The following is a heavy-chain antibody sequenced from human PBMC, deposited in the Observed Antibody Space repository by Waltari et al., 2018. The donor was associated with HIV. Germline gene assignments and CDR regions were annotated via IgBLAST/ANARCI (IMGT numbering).Heavy chain of an antibody. CDR2: PIPILGRA. CDR1: GGTFSSYT. V-gene: IGHV1-69*02. Sequence: QVQLVQSGAEVKKPGSSVTVSCKASGGTFSSYTISWVRQAPGEGLEWMGKPIPILGRADYSQRCQSRVTISADKSTSTAYMELSGLRSEDTAVYYCARIYYYYYYGMDVGGQGTMVTVSS. J-gene: IGHJ6*02. CDR3: ARIYYYYYYGMDV.